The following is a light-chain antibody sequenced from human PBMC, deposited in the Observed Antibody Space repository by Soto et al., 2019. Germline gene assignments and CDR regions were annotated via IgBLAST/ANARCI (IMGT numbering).Light chain of an antibody. CDR3: QQYYSDPLT. Sequence: IRMTQSPSSLFASTGDRVTVTCRASQGISSYLAWYQQKPGKAPKLLIYVASTLQSGVPSRFSGSGSETDYTLTISRLQSEDFASYSCQQYYSDPLTFGGGTKVEIK. CDR1: QGISSY. V-gene: IGKV1-8*01. CDR2: VAS. J-gene: IGKJ4*01.